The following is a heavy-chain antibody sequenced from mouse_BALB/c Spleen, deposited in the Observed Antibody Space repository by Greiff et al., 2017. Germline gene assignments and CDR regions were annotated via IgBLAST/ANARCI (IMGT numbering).Heavy chain of an antibody. D-gene: IGHD2-14*01. CDR2: IDPSDSET. J-gene: IGHJ3*01. Sequence: VQLQPPGAELVKPGAPVKLSCKASGYTFPSYWMNWVKQRPGRGLEWIGRIDPSDSETHYNQKFKDKATLTVDKSSSTAYIQLSSLTSEDSAVYYCARGYDQAWFAYWGQGTLVTVAA. CDR1: GYTFPSYW. V-gene: IGHV1-69*02. CDR3: ARGYDQAWFAY.